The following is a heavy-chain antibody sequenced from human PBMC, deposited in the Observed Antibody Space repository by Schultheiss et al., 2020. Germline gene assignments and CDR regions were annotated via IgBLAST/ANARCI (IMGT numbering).Heavy chain of an antibody. D-gene: IGHD6-19*01. Sequence: GGSLRLSCAASGFTFSSYGMHWVRQAPGKGLEWVAVIWYDGSNKYYADSVKGRFTISRDNTKNTLHLEMNSLRAEDTAVHYCARSFDIAVAGKAGYYHGMDVWGQGTTVTVSS. V-gene: IGHV3-33*08. CDR3: ARSFDIAVAGKAGYYHGMDV. J-gene: IGHJ6*02. CDR2: IWYDGSNK. CDR1: GFTFSSYG.